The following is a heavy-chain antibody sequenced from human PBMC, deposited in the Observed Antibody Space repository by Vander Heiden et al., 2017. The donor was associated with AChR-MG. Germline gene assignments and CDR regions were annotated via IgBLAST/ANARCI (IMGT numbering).Heavy chain of an antibody. D-gene: IGHD3-3*01. CDR3: ASHKAEYDFWSGYYTAGWFDP. CDR1: GRSISSSSYY. V-gene: IGHV4-39*01. Sequence: QLQPPESRPGLVKPSETLSLTCTVSGRSISSSSYYWGGVRQPPGKGLEWIGRIYYSGSTYYNPSLKSRVTISVDTSKNQFSLKLSSVTAADTAVYYCASHKAEYDFWSGYYTAGWFDPWGQGTLVTVSS. CDR2: IYYSGST. J-gene: IGHJ5*02.